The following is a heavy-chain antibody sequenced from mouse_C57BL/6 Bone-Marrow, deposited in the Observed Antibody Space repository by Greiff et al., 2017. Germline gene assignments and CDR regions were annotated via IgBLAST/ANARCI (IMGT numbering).Heavy chain of an antibody. V-gene: IGHV1-4*01. CDR1: GYTFTSYT. J-gene: IGHJ3*01. CDR3: ARGRLGRGWFAY. D-gene: IGHD4-1*01. CDR2: INPISGDT. Sequence: MQLQQSGAELARPGASVKMSCKASGYTFTSYTMHWVKQRPGQGLEWIGYINPISGDTKSNQKFKDKAPLTADKSSSTAYMQLSSLTSEDSAVYYCARGRLGRGWFAYWGQGTLVTVSA.